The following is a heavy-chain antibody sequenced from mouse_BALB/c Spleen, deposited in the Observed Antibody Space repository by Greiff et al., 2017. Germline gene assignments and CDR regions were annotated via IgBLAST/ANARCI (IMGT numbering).Heavy chain of an antibody. CDR1: GYAFTNYW. CDR2: IYPGSGNT. Sequence: QVQLQQSGAELVRPGTSVKISCKASGYAFTNYWLGWVKQRPGHGLEWIGDIYPGSGNTYYNEKFTGKATLTADKSSSTAYMQLSSLTSEDSAVYFCARPPYDGYYLDYWGQGTTLTVSS. J-gene: IGHJ2*01. CDR3: ARPPYDGYYLDY. D-gene: IGHD2-3*01. V-gene: IGHV1-63*01.